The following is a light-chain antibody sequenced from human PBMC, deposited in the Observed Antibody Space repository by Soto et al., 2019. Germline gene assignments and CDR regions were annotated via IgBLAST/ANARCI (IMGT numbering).Light chain of an antibody. CDR2: EVS. CDR3: SSYTSSSTPHVV. CDR1: SSDVGGYNY. V-gene: IGLV2-14*01. J-gene: IGLJ2*01. Sequence: QSALTQPASVSGSPGQSITISCTGTSSDVGGYNYVSWYQQHPGKAPKLMIYEVSNRPSGVSNRFSGSKSSNTASLTISGLQAEDEADYYCSSYTSSSTPHVVFGGGTKVTVL.